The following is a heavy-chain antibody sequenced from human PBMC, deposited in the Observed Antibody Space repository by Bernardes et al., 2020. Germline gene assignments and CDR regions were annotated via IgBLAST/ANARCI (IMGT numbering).Heavy chain of an antibody. CDR1: GFTFSPYA. CDR2: ITDDGVGT. Sequence: GGTLRLSCAACGFTFSPYAMSWIRQVPGKGPEWVATITDDGVGTYYPDSVKGRFTISRDNSKNTLSLQMNALRAEDTALYYCAKHGGNGWQYDYFDNWGQGTLVTVSS. D-gene: IGHD3-16*01. CDR3: AKHGGNGWQYDYFDN. V-gene: IGHV3-23*01. J-gene: IGHJ4*02.